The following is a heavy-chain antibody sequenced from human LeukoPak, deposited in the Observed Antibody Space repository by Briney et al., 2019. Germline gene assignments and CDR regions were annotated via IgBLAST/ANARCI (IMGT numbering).Heavy chain of an antibody. CDR1: GFTFSDYH. D-gene: IGHD3-22*01. V-gene: IGHV3-21*01. Sequence: GGSLRLSCVVSGFTFSDYHMNWVRQAPGKGLEWVSSISTSNSYIYYADSLTGRFTISRDNAKNSLYLQMNSLRAEDTAVYYCARDNYYYDSSGYYHFDYWGQGTLVTVSS. CDR3: ARDNYYYDSSGYYHFDY. CDR2: ISTSNSYI. J-gene: IGHJ4*02.